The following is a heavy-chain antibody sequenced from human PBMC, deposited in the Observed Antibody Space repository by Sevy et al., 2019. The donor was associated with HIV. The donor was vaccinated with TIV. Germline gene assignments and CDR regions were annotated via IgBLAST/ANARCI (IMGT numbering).Heavy chain of an antibody. J-gene: IGHJ5*02. CDR3: ARGVGLDR. CDR2: IRPDGSDK. V-gene: IGHV3-7*01. Sequence: GGSLRLSCEASGFTFSPYWMTWVRQAPGKGLEWVANIRPDGSDKYYVDSVKGRFTISRDNAKNSLYLQMNSLGADDTAMDNCARGVGLDRWGQGALVTVSS. CDR1: GFTFSPYW. D-gene: IGHD1-26*01.